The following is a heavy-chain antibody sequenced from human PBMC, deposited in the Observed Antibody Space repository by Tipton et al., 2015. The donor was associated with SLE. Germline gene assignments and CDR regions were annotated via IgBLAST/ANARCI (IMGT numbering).Heavy chain of an antibody. J-gene: IGHJ4*02. V-gene: IGHV4-31*03. CDR3: ARGKPLMVRGELDY. D-gene: IGHD3-10*01. Sequence: TLSLTCTVSGGSISSGGYYWSWIRQHPGKGLEWIGYTYYSGSTNYNPSLKSRVTISVDTSKNQFSLKLSSVTAADTAVYYCARGKPLMVRGELDYWGQGTLVTVSS. CDR2: TYYSGST. CDR1: GGSISSGGYY.